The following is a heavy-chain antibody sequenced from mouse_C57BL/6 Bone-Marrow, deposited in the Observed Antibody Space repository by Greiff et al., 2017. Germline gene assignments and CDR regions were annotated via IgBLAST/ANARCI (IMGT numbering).Heavy chain of an antibody. Sequence: VMLVESGPELVKPGASVKISCKASGYAFSSSWMNWLKQSPGKGLVWIGRFYPGNGDTNYNGKFKGKATLTADTSSSTAYMQLSSLTSEDSAVYCCARYYYGSSYGYFDVWGTGTTVTVSS. D-gene: IGHD1-1*01. V-gene: IGHV1-82*01. CDR1: GYAFSSSW. CDR3: ARYYYGSSYGYFDV. J-gene: IGHJ1*03. CDR2: FYPGNGDT.